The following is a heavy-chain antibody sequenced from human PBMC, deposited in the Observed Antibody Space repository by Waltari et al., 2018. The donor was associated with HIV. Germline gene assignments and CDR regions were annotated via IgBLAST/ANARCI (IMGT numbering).Heavy chain of an antibody. D-gene: IGHD3-22*01. Sequence: EVQLLESGGGLVQPGGSLRLACAASGFNFSSYAMSWVRQAQGLGWVSAISGRGGSTYYADSVKGRFTISRDNSKNTLYLQMNSLRAEDTAVYYCAKEGSGYWLNEKNRGFDYWGQGTLVTVSS. V-gene: IGHV3-23*01. J-gene: IGHJ4*02. CDR3: AKEGSGYWLNEKNRGFDY. CDR1: GFNFSSYA. CDR2: ISGRGGST.